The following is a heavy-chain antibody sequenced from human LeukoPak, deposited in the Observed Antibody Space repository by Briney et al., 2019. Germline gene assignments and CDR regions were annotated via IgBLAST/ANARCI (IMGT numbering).Heavy chain of an antibody. CDR1: GFTFSSYS. D-gene: IGHD3-9*01. J-gene: IGHJ3*02. CDR3: ARDRSDYDILTGYFSDAFDI. CDR2: ITSSSSYI. V-gene: IGHV3-21*01. Sequence: GGSLRLSCAASGFTFSSYSMNWVRQAPGKGLEWVSFITSSSSYIYYADSVKGRFTISRDNAKNSLYLQMNSLRAEDTAVYYCARDRSDYDILTGYFSDAFDIWGQGTMVTVSP.